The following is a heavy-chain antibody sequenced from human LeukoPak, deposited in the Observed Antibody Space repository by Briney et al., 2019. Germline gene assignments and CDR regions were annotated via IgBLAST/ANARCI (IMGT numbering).Heavy chain of an antibody. CDR3: ARSSGEEGFDP. Sequence: GGSLRLSCAASGFIFSSYGMHWVRQAPGKGLEWVAVISYDGSKKYYADSVKGRFTISRDNSKNMLYLQMNSLRAEDTAVYYCARSSGEEGFDPWGQGTLVTVSS. D-gene: IGHD1-14*01. V-gene: IGHV3-30*03. J-gene: IGHJ5*02. CDR1: GFIFSSYG. CDR2: ISYDGSKK.